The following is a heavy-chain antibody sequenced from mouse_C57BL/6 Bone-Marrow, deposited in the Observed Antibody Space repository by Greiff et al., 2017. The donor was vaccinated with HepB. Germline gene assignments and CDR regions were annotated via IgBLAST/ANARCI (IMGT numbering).Heavy chain of an antibody. CDR3: ARQGGYYAMDY. J-gene: IGHJ4*01. CDR2: ISSGSSTI. CDR1: GFTFSDYG. D-gene: IGHD3-3*01. Sequence: EVKLMESGGGLVKPGGSLKLSCAASGFTFSDYGMHWVRQAPEKGLEWVAYISSGSSTIYYADTVKGRFTISRDNAKNTLFLQMTSLRSEDTAMYYCARQGGYYAMDYWGQGTSVTVSS. V-gene: IGHV5-17*01.